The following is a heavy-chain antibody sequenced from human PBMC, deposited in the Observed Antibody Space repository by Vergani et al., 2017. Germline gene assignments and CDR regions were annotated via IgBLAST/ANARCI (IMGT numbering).Heavy chain of an antibody. CDR3: ARDQGSKVVLYPFDC. CDR2: ISSSSSYI. Sequence: EVQLVESGGGLVTPGGSLRLSCAASGFTFSSYSMNWVRQAPGKGLEWVSSISSSSSYIYYADSVKGRFTISRDNAKNSLYLQMNSLRAEDTAVYYCARDQGSKVVLYPFDCWSQGTLVTAS. CDR1: GFTFSSYS. J-gene: IGHJ4*02. D-gene: IGHD1-26*01. V-gene: IGHV3-21*01.